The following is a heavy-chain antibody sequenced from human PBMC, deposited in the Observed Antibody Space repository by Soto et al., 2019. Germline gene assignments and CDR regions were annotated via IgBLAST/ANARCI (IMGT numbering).Heavy chain of an antibody. CDR3: ARDLWGYSGIKGYFYGMDV. D-gene: IGHD5-12*01. Sequence: QVQLVQSGAEVKKPGASVKVSCKASGYTFTGFYMHWVRQAPGQGPEWMGWINPNTSGTSYAQKFQGWVTLTRDTSINTAYMELSRLSSDDTAVYYCARDLWGYSGIKGYFYGMDVWGQETTVTISS. J-gene: IGHJ6*02. V-gene: IGHV1-2*04. CDR1: GYTFTGFY. CDR2: INPNTSGT.